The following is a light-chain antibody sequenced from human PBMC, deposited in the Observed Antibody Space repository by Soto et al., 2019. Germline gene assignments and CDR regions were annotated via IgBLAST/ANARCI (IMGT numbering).Light chain of an antibody. CDR1: QTISTW. CDR2: DAS. CDR3: QQYKS. V-gene: IGKV1-5*01. Sequence: DIQVTQSPPTLSASVGDRVTITCRASQTISTWMAWYQQKQGKAPKLLVYDASTLQSGVASRLSGSGSGTEFTLTISSLQPDDFATYYCQQYKSVGQGTKVDIK. J-gene: IGKJ1*01.